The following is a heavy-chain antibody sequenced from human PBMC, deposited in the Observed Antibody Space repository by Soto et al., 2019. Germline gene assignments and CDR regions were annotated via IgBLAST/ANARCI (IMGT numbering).Heavy chain of an antibody. CDR2: IYPGDSDT. J-gene: IGHJ6*02. CDR3: AKEDSSSWHYYYGMDV. V-gene: IGHV5-51*01. D-gene: IGHD6-13*01. Sequence: PGESLKISCKGSGYSFTSYWIGWVRQMPGKGLEWMGIIYPGDSDTRFSPSFQGQVTISADKSISTAYLQWSSLKASDTAMYYCAKEDSSSWHYYYGMDVWGQGTTVTVSS. CDR1: GYSFTSYW.